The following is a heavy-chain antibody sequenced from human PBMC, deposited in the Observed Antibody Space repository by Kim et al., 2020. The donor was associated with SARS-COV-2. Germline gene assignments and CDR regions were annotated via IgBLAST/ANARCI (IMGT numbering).Heavy chain of an antibody. CDR1: GGSISSYY. D-gene: IGHD6-13*01. CDR3: ARQGYSSSWSIATDTYFDY. CDR2: IYYSGST. J-gene: IGHJ4*02. V-gene: IGHV4-59*08. Sequence: SETLSLTCTVSGGSISSYYWSWIRQPPGKGLEWIGYIYYSGSTNYNPSLKSRVTISVDTSKNQFSLKLSSVTAADTAVYYCARQGYSSSWSIATDTYFDYWGQGTLVTVSS.